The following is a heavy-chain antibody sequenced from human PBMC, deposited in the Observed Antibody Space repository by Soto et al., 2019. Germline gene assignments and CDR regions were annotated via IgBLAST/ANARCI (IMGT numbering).Heavy chain of an antibody. CDR3: AAVRGVVVPAAIGWFDP. D-gene: IGHD2-2*01. Sequence: ASVKVSCKASGFTFTSSAVQWVRQARGQRLEWIGWIVVGSGNTNYAQKFQERVTITRDRSTSTAYMELSSLTSEDTAVYYCAAVRGVVVPAAIGWFDPWGQGTLVTVSS. V-gene: IGHV1-58*01. J-gene: IGHJ5*02. CDR2: IVVGSGNT. CDR1: GFTFTSSA.